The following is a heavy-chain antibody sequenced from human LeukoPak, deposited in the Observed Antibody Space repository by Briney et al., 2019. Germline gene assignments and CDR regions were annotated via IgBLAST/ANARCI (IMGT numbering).Heavy chain of an antibody. Sequence: ASVKVSCKASGYTFITSYMHWVPQAPGHGLESMGIMNPSDGSTNYEQKCQGRVTMTRDTSISTAYMELSRLRSDDTVLYYCARELNYASSGYYFDYWGQGTLVTVSS. CDR3: ARELNYASSGYYFDY. D-gene: IGHD3-22*01. CDR2: MNPSDGST. V-gene: IGHV1-2*05. CDR1: GYTFITSY. J-gene: IGHJ4*02.